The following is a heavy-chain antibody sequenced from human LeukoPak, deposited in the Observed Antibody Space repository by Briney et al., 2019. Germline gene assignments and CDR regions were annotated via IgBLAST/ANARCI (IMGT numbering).Heavy chain of an antibody. CDR2: ISRSGSTR. CDR1: GFTFSSYE. CDR3: APQEDSSGWNAPDT. J-gene: IGHJ4*02. Sequence: PGGSLRLSCAASGFTFSSYEMNWVRQAPGKGLEWVSYISRSGSTRYYADSVKGRFTISRDNAKNALYLQMNSLRAEDTAVYYCAPQEDSSGWNAPDTRGQGTLVTVSS. D-gene: IGHD6-19*01. V-gene: IGHV3-48*03.